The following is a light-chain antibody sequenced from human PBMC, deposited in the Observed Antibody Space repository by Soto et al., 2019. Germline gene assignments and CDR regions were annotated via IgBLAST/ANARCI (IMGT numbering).Light chain of an antibody. CDR3: QQYNNWPQT. V-gene: IGKV3-15*01. J-gene: IGKJ2*01. CDR1: QSVSSN. Sequence: EIVMTQSPATLSVSPGERATLSCRASQSVSSNLAWYQQKPGQAPRLLIYGASTRATGIPARFSGSGSGTGSTLTISSLQSEDFAVYYGQQYNNWPQTFGKGTKLLIK. CDR2: GAS.